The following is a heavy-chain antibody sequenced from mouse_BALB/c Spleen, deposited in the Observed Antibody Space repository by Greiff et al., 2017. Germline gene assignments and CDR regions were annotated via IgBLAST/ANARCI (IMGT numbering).Heavy chain of an antibody. V-gene: IGHV5-17*02. J-gene: IGHJ1*01. CDR3: ARHYYGSSLWYFDV. D-gene: IGHD1-1*01. Sequence: EVQRVESGGGLVQPGGSRKLSCAASGFTFSSFGMHWVRQAPEKGLEWVAYISSGSSTIYYADTVKGRFTISRDNPKNTLFLQMTSLRSEDTAMYYCARHYYGSSLWYFDVWGAGTTVTVSS. CDR2: ISSGSSTI. CDR1: GFTFSSFG.